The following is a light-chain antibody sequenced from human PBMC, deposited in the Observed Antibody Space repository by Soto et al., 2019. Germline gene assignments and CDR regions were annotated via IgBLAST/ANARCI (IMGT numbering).Light chain of an antibody. CDR1: TSNFGSNS. Sequence: QSVLTQPPSASGTPGQRVTISGSGTTSNFGSNSVNWFQQLPGTAPRLLIYSNTQRPSGVTDRFSGSKSGTSASLAISGLQSEDEAEYYCAGWDDSLTGLWVFGGGTKLDVL. V-gene: IGLV1-44*01. J-gene: IGLJ3*02. CDR2: SNT. CDR3: AGWDDSLTGLWV.